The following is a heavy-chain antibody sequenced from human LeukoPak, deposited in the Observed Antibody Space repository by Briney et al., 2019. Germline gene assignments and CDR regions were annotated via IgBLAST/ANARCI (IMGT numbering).Heavy chain of an antibody. J-gene: IGHJ1*01. CDR1: GFTFSSYA. CDR3: AKDPVAYGGNPGHFQH. Sequence: GGSLRLSCAASGFTFSSYAMSWVRQAPGKGLEWVSAISGSGGSTYYADSVKGRFTISRDNSKNTLYLQMNSLRAEDTAVYYCAKDPVAYGGNPGHFQHWGQGTLVTVSS. CDR2: ISGSGGST. V-gene: IGHV3-23*01. D-gene: IGHD4-23*01.